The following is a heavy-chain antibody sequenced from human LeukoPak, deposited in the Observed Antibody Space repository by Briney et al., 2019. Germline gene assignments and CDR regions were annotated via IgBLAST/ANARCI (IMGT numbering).Heavy chain of an antibody. D-gene: IGHD1-1*01. Sequence: HPGGSLRLSCAASGFTISSYSMNWVRQAPGKGLEWVSYISSSSSTMYYADSVKGRFTISRDNAKNSLYLQMNSLRDEDTAVYYCSRDDNRGLNDHDYWGQGTLVTVSS. CDR2: ISSSSSTM. J-gene: IGHJ4*02. V-gene: IGHV3-48*02. CDR3: SRDDNRGLNDHDY. CDR1: GFTISSYS.